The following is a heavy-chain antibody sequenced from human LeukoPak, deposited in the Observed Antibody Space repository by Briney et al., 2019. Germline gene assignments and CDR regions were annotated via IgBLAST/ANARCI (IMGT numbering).Heavy chain of an antibody. CDR2: IYYSGST. CDR1: AGSINSGGYY. V-gene: IGHV4-31*03. D-gene: IGHD2-21*01. Sequence: PSETLSLTCTVSAGSINSGGYYWSWIRQHPGKGLEWIGYIYYSGSTYYNPSLKSRVTISVDTSKNQFSLKLSSVTAADTAVYYCAMEASHVVQNVWGQGTTVTVSS. CDR3: AMEASHVVQNV. J-gene: IGHJ6*02.